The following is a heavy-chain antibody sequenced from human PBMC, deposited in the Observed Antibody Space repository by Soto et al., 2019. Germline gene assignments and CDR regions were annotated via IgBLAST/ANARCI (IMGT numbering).Heavy chain of an antibody. V-gene: IGHV1-18*04. Sequence: ASVKVSCKASGYTFTSYGISWVRQAPGQGLEWMGWISAYNGNTNYAQKLQGRVTMTTDTSTSTAYMELRSLRSDDTAVYYCARGRVGSIAAGFYYYYGMDFWGQGTTVTVSS. CDR2: ISAYNGNT. D-gene: IGHD6-13*01. CDR1: GYTFTSYG. J-gene: IGHJ6*02. CDR3: ARGRVGSIAAGFYYYYGMDF.